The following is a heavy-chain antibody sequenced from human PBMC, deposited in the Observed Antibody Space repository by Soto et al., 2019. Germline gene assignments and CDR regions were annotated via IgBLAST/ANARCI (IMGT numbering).Heavy chain of an antibody. CDR1: GFTFTSYV. Sequence: EVQLLESGGGLVQPGGFLRLSCAASGFTFTSYVMSWVRQAPGRGPEWVSTITHSGGRTYYADSVKGRFTISRDSAKSTLYLQMNNLRSEDTAIYYCARWRDTGDDRYFDYGGQGTLVTVSS. J-gene: IGHJ4*02. CDR3: ARWRDTGDDRYFDY. CDR2: ITHSGGRT. V-gene: IGHV3-23*01. D-gene: IGHD2-21*01.